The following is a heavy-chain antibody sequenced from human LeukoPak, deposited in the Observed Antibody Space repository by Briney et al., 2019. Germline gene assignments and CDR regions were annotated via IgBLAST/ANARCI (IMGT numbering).Heavy chain of an antibody. V-gene: IGHV4-59*01. D-gene: IGHD3-10*01. J-gene: IGHJ6*02. CDR1: GGSFSGYY. CDR2: IYDSGGT. CDR3: ARVGGTNYYYYGMDV. Sequence: SETLSLTCAVYGGSFSGYYWSWIRQPPGKGLEWIGYIYDSGGTNYNPSLKSRVTISVDTSKNQFSLKLSSVTAADMAVYYCARVGGTNYYYYGMDVWGQGTTVTVSS.